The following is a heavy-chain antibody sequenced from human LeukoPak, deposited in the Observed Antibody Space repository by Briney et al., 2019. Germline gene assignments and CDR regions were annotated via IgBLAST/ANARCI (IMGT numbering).Heavy chain of an antibody. Sequence: PSETLSLTCTVSGGSISSGDYYWSWIRQPPGKGLEWIGYIYYSGSTYYNPSLKSRVTISVDTSKNQFSLKLSSVTAADTAVYYCARDLRPLGYCSSTSCYLDYWGQGPLVTVSS. V-gene: IGHV4-30-4*08. CDR2: IYYSGST. J-gene: IGHJ4*02. CDR1: GGSISSGDYY. CDR3: ARDLRPLGYCSSTSCYLDY. D-gene: IGHD2-2*01.